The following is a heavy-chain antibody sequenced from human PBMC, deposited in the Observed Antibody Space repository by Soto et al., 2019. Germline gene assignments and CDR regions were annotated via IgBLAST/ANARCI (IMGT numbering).Heavy chain of an antibody. CDR1: GYTFTSYD. V-gene: IGHV1-8*01. Sequence: ASVKVSCKASGYTFTSYDINWVRQATGQGLEWMGWMNPNSGNTGYAQKFQGRVTMTRNTSISTAYMELSSLRSEDTAVYYCARGSAKGQQLVQDQFDYWGQGTLVTVSS. CDR3: ARGSAKGQQLVQDQFDY. CDR2: MNPNSGNT. D-gene: IGHD6-13*01. J-gene: IGHJ4*02.